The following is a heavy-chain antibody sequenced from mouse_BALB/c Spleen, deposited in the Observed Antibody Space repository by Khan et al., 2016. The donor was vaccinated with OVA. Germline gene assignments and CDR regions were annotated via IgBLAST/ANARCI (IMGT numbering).Heavy chain of an antibody. CDR3: ADHLAGSLAY. J-gene: IGHJ3*01. Sequence: DVQLVESGGDLVKPGGSLKLSCAASGFTFSSYSMSWVRQTPDQRLEWVASISSGGDYTYYPDSVKGRFTISRDNATNTLYMQMSDLKSEDTAMYYCADHLAGSLAYWGQGTLVTVSA. CDR2: ISSGGDYT. CDR1: GFTFSSYS. V-gene: IGHV5-6*01. D-gene: IGHD1-1*01.